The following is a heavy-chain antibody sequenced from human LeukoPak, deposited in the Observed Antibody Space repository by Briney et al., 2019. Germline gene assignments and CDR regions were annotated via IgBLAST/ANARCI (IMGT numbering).Heavy chain of an antibody. CDR3: ARENVAVPGGDH. Sequence: GGSLRLSCAASGFTFDDYAMHWVRQAPGKGLEWVSLISGDGGSTYYVDSVKGRFTISRDNAKNSLYLQMNSLRDADTAVYYCARENVAVPGGDHWGQGTLVTVSS. CDR2: ISGDGGST. D-gene: IGHD6-19*01. CDR1: GFTFDDYA. J-gene: IGHJ5*02. V-gene: IGHV3-43*02.